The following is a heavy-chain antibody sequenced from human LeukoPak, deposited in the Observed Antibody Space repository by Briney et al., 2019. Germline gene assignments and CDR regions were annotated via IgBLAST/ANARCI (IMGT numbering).Heavy chain of an antibody. CDR3: ARDEEAIHY. CDR2: IYYSGST. V-gene: IGHV4-61*01. J-gene: IGHJ4*02. Sequence: SETLSLTCTVSGGSISSSSYYWSWIRQPPGKGLEWIGYIYYSGSTNYNPSLKSRVTISVDTSKNQFSLKLSSVTAADTAVYYCARDEEAIHYWGQGTLVTVSS. CDR1: GGSISSSSYY.